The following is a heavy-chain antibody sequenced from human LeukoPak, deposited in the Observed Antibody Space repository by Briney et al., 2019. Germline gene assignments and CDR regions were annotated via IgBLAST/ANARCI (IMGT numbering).Heavy chain of an antibody. CDR2: VGRDGSEK. Sequence: PGGSLRLSCAASGFTFSDYWMTWVRQVPGKGLEWVANVGRDGSEKNYVDSVEGRFTISRDNAKKTLDLEMNSLRVEDTALYYCAKVGTWELQRLFENWGQGTLVTVSS. V-gene: IGHV3-7*01. D-gene: IGHD1-26*01. CDR1: GFTFSDYW. CDR3: AKVGTWELQRLFEN. J-gene: IGHJ4*02.